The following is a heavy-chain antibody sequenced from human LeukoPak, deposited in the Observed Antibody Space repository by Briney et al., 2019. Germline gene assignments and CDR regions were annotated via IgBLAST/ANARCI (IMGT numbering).Heavy chain of an antibody. CDR1: GFTFSSYG. V-gene: IGHV3-33*01. CDR2: IWYDGSNK. CDR3: ARVGKDYYYMDV. D-gene: IGHD4-23*01. Sequence: GGSLRLSCAASGFTFSSYGMHWVRQAPGKGLEWVAVIWYDGSNKYYADSVKGRFTISRDNSKNTLYLQMNSLRAEDTAVYYCARVGKDYYYMDVWGKGTTVTVSS. J-gene: IGHJ6*03.